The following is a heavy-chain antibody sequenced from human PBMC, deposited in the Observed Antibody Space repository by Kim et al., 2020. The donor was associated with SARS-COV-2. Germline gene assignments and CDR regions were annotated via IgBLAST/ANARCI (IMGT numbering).Heavy chain of an antibody. J-gene: IGHJ5*02. D-gene: IGHD6-13*01. CDR1: GASLTRYY. CDR2: IHSSGNT. Sequence: SETLSLTCIVSGASLTRYYWSWIRQPPGKGLEWIGNIHSSGNTNYNPSLKSRVTISVDTSKNQFSLGLNSVTASDTAVYYCARRSAGGSSWFNWLDPWG. V-gene: IGHV4-4*08. CDR3: ARRSAGGSSWFNWLDP.